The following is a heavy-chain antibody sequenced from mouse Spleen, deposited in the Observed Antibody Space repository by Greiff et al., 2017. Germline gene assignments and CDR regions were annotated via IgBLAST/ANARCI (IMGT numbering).Heavy chain of an antibody. Sequence: EVQRVESGPGLVKPSQSLSLTCSVTGYSITSGYYWYWIRQFPGNKLEWMGYISYDGSNNYNPSLKNRISITRDTSKNQFFLKLNSVTTEDTATYYCAREDYYYGSEGFAYWGQGTLVTVSA. V-gene: IGHV3-6*01. CDR3: AREDYYYGSEGFAY. D-gene: IGHD1-1*01. CDR2: ISYDGSN. CDR1: GYSITSGYY. J-gene: IGHJ3*01.